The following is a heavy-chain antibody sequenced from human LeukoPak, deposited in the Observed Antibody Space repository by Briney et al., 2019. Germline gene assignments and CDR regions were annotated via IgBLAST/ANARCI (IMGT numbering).Heavy chain of an antibody. CDR3: ARASQYDPHAFDI. J-gene: IGHJ3*02. V-gene: IGHV1-18*01. CDR1: GYTFTSYG. D-gene: IGHD2/OR15-2a*01. Sequence: ASVKVSCKASGYTFTSYGLSWVRQAPGQGLEWMGWISAYNGNTNYARKVRGRVTLTTDTSTSTAYMELKSLRSDDTAVYYCARASQYDPHAFDIWGQGTMVTVSS. CDR2: ISAYNGNT.